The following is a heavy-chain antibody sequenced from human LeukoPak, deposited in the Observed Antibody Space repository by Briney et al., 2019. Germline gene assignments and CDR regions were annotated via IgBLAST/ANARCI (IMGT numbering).Heavy chain of an antibody. J-gene: IGHJ4*02. CDR3: TRDPRRLDY. CDR2: ISPSGTDI. V-gene: IGHV3-11*01. CDR1: GFTFTDTY. Sequence: GSLRLSCAVPGFTFTDTYITVIRQAPGKGLESLSYISPSGTDISYADSVKGRFTISRDNAKNSLYLQMNSLRAEDTAVYYCTRDPRRLDYWGQGTLVTVSS.